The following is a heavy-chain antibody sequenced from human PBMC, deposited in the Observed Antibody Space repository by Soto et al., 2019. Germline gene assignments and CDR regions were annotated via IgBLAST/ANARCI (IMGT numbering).Heavy chain of an antibody. CDR2: IYWDDDK. CDR1: GFSLSTSGVG. CDR3: AHRAYYYILTGYYAGFDY. Sequence: QITLKESGTTLVKPTQTLTLTCTFSGFSLSTSGVGVGWIRQPPGKALEWLALIYWDDDKRYSPSLKSRLTITNDTSKNQVFLTMTNMDPVDTATYFCAHRAYYYILTGYYAGFDYWGQGTLVTVSS. V-gene: IGHV2-5*02. D-gene: IGHD3-9*01. J-gene: IGHJ4*02.